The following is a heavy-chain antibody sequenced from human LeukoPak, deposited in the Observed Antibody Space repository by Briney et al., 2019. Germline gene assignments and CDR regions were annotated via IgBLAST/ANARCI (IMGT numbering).Heavy chain of an antibody. Sequence: SETLSLTCTVSGGSISSSSYYWGWIRHPPGKGLEWIGSIYYSGSTYYNPSLKSRVTISVDTSKNQFSLKLSSVTAADTAVYYCARRFWVGYCSSTSCPPSNWFDPWGQGTLVTVSS. CDR2: IYYSGST. CDR3: ARRFWVGYCSSTSCPPSNWFDP. J-gene: IGHJ5*02. D-gene: IGHD2-2*01. V-gene: IGHV4-39*01. CDR1: GGSISSSSYY.